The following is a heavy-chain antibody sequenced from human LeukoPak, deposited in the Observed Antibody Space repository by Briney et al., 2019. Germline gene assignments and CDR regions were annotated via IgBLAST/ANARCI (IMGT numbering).Heavy chain of an antibody. J-gene: IGHJ4*02. Sequence: PGGSLGLSCAASGFTFSSYSMNWVRQAPGKGLEWVSYISSSSSTIYYADSVKGRFTISRDNAKNSLYLQMNSLRAEDTAVYYCARGVPFDYWGQGTLVTVSS. CDR3: ARGVPFDY. D-gene: IGHD2-8*01. V-gene: IGHV3-48*01. CDR2: ISSSSSTI. CDR1: GFTFSSYS.